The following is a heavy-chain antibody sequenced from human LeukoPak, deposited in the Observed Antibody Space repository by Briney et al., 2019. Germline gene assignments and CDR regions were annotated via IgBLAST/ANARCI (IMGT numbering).Heavy chain of an antibody. V-gene: IGHV1-2*02. Sequence: EALVKVSCKASGYTFTGYYMHWVRQAPGQGLEWMGWINPNSGGTNYAQKFQGRVTMTRDTSISTAYMELSRLRSDDTAVYYCARDGTYDPGMYYYYYMDVWGKGTTVTVSS. CDR2: INPNSGGT. CDR1: GYTFTGYY. D-gene: IGHD1-14*01. CDR3: ARDGTYDPGMYYYYYMDV. J-gene: IGHJ6*03.